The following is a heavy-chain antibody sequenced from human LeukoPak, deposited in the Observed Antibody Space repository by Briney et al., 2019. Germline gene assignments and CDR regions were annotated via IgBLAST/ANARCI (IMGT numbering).Heavy chain of an antibody. D-gene: IGHD3-22*01. CDR1: GYSFTSYW. V-gene: IGHV5-51*01. J-gene: IGHJ4*02. CDR2: IYPGDSDT. CDR3: ARVYYYDSSGYYFTFDY. Sequence: GESLKISCKGSGYSFTSYWIGWVRQMPGKGLEWMGIIYPGDSDTRYSPSFQGQVTISADKSISTVYLQWSSLKASDTAMYYCARVYYYDSSGYYFTFDYCGQGTLVTVSS.